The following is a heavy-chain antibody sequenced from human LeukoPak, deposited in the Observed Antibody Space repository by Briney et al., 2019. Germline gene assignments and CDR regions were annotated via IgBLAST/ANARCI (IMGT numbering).Heavy chain of an antibody. CDR3: AGQYRTYYYYYYGMDV. D-gene: IGHD1-1*01. CDR2: MNPNSGNT. J-gene: IGHJ6*02. Sequence: ASVKVSCKASGYTFTSYDINWVRQATGQGLEWMGWMNPNSGNTGYAQKFQGRVTMTRNTSISTAYMELSSLRSEDTAVYYCAGQYRTYYYYYYGMDVWGQGTTVTVSS. CDR1: GYTFTSYD. V-gene: IGHV1-8*01.